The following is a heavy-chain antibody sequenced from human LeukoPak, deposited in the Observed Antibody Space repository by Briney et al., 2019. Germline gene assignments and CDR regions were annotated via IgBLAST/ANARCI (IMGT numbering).Heavy chain of an antibody. Sequence: PSETLSLTCTVSGGSISSGDYYWSWIRQPPGKGLEWIGYIYYSGSTYYNPSLKSRVTIAVDTSKNQFSLKLSSVTAADTAVYCCARVMGLYGSGSYAFDYWGQGTLVTVSS. J-gene: IGHJ4*02. CDR3: ARVMGLYGSGSYAFDY. CDR1: GGSISSGDYY. V-gene: IGHV4-30-4*08. CDR2: IYYSGST. D-gene: IGHD3-10*01.